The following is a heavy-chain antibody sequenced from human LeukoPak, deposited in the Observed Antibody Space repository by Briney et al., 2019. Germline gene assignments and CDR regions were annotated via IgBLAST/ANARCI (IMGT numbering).Heavy chain of an antibody. V-gene: IGHV3-33*01. J-gene: IGHJ4*02. D-gene: IGHD3-16*01. CDR3: ARGGEF. CDR1: GFIFSDFG. CDR2: VWFDENNK. Sequence: PGRSLRVSCAASGFIFSDFGMHWVRQAPGKGLEWVAVVWFDENNKYYGDSVKGRFTISRDNSKNTLYLQMNDLRVEDTAVYYCARGGEFWGQGTLVTVSS.